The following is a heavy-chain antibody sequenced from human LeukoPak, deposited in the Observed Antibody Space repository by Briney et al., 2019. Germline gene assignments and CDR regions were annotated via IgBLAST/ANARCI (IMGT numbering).Heavy chain of an antibody. CDR1: GFTFSSSS. Sequence: GGSLRLSRAASGFTFSSSSMHWVRQAPGKGLEYVSGISSNGRGTYSANSVKGRFTISRDNSKNTLYLQMGSLRAEDMAVYYCARDFSSRGYPLYYFDYWGQGTLVTVSS. CDR2: ISSNGRGT. J-gene: IGHJ4*02. V-gene: IGHV3-64*01. CDR3: ARDFSSRGYPLYYFDY. D-gene: IGHD3-16*02.